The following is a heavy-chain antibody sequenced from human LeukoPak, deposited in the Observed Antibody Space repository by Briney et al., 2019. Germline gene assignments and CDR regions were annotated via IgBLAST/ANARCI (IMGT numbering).Heavy chain of an antibody. J-gene: IGHJ5*02. Sequence: TSETLSLTCAVYGGSFSGYYWSWIRQPPGKGLEWIGEINHSGSTNYNPSLKSRVTISVDTFKNQFSLKLSSVTAADTAVYYCARGPGESGTYWFDPWGQGTLVTVSS. V-gene: IGHV4-34*01. CDR1: GGSFSGYY. CDR3: ARGPGESGTYWFDP. CDR2: INHSGST. D-gene: IGHD3-10*01.